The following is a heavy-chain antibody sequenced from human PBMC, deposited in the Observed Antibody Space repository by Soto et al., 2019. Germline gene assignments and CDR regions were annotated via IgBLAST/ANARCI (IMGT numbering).Heavy chain of an antibody. CDR1: GFTFSDYY. J-gene: IGHJ4*02. CDR2: ISSSSSYT. D-gene: IGHD1-26*01. CDR3: ARDPIVGANYYFDY. Sequence: GGSLRLSCAASGFTFSDYYMSWVRQAPGKGLEWVSYISSSSSYTNYADSVKGRFTISRDNAKNSLYLQMNSLRAEDTAVYYCARDPIVGANYYFDYWGQGTLVTVSS. V-gene: IGHV3-11*06.